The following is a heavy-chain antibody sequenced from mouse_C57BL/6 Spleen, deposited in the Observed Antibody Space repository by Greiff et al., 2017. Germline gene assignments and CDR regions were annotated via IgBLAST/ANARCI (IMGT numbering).Heavy chain of an antibody. V-gene: IGHV1-82*01. CDR3: ARGEYGDYYAMDY. Sequence: VQLQQSGPELVKPGASVKISCKASGYAFSSSWMNWVKQRPGQGLEWIGGIYPGDGGTNYNGKFKGKATLTVDKSSSTAYMQLSSLTSEDSAVYYCARGEYGDYYAMDYWGQGTSVTVSS. CDR2: IYPGDGGT. CDR1: GYAFSSSW. J-gene: IGHJ4*01. D-gene: IGHD5-1*01.